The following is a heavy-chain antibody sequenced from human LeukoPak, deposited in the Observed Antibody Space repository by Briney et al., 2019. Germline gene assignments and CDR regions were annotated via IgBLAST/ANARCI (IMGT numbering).Heavy chain of an antibody. D-gene: IGHD4-17*01. J-gene: IGHJ6*03. CDR3: AVLYADYAERNLYMDV. CDR2: VDPEDGET. V-gene: IGHV1-69-2*01. CDR1: GFTFTDCY. Sequence: GASVKVSCKASGFTFTDCYLHWVQQAPGKGLEWMGRVDPEDGETIYAENFQGRVTITADTSTDTAYMELNSLTSEDTAVYYCAVLYADYAERNLYMDVWGKGTAVTVSS.